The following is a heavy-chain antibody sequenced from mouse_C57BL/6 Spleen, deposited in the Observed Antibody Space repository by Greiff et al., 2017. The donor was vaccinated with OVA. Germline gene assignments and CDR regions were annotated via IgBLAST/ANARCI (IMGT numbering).Heavy chain of an antibody. J-gene: IGHJ4*01. Sequence: VQLQQSGPGLVQPSQSLSITCTVSGFSLTSYGVHWVRQSPGKGLEWLGVIWSGGSTDYNAAFISRLSISKDNSKSQVFFKMNSLQADDTAIYYCARKEITTGEYYYAMDYWGQGTSVTVSS. CDR3: ARKEITTGEYYYAMDY. CDR1: GFSLTSYG. CDR2: IWSGGST. V-gene: IGHV2-2*01. D-gene: IGHD2-4*01.